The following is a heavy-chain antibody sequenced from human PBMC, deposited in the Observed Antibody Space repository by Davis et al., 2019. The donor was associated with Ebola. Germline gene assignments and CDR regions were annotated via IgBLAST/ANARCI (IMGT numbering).Heavy chain of an antibody. CDR2: INHSGST. CDR3: ARGGDCSGGSCRYGMDV. Sequence: PSETLSLTCAAYGGSFSGYYWSWIRQPPGKGLEWIGAINHSGSTNYNPSLKSRVTISVDTSKNQFSLKLSSVTAADTAVYYCARGGDCSGGSCRYGMDVWGQGTTVTVSS. CDR1: GGSFSGYY. D-gene: IGHD2-15*01. J-gene: IGHJ6*02. V-gene: IGHV4-34*01.